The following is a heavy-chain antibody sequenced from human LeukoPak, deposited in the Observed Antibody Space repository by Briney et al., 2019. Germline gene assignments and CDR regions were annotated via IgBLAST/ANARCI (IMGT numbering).Heavy chain of an antibody. V-gene: IGHV4-59*12. Sequence: SETLSLTCTVSGGSINNYYWNWIRQPPGKGLEWIGYIYYSGSASYNPSLKSRVTISVDTSKSQFSLKLSSVTAADTAVYYCARGGTAMVPFDYWGQGTLVTVSS. CDR3: ARGGTAMVPFDY. J-gene: IGHJ4*02. CDR1: GGSINNYY. D-gene: IGHD5-18*01. CDR2: IYYSGSA.